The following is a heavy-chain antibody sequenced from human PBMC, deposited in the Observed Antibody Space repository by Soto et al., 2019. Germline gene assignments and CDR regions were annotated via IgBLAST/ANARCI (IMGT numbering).Heavy chain of an antibody. J-gene: IGHJ3*02. CDR3: ARASVHDFWSGYYTEAFDI. CDR1: GYTFTGYY. D-gene: IGHD3-3*01. Sequence: ASVKVSCKASGYTFTGYYMHWVRQAPGQGLEWMGWINPNSGGTNYAQKFQGRVTMTRDTSISTAYMELSRLRSDDTAVYYCARASVHDFWSGYYTEAFDIWGQGTMVTV. CDR2: INPNSGGT. V-gene: IGHV1-2*02.